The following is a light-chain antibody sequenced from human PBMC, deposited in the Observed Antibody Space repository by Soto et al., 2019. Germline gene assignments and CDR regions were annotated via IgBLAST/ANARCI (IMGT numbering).Light chain of an antibody. V-gene: IGLV2-14*01. CDR2: EVX. CDR1: SSDVGGYNY. CDR3: SSYTSSSTPYVV. J-gene: IGLJ2*01. Sequence: QSALTQPASVSGSPGQSITISCTGTSSDVGGYNYVSWYQQHPGKAHKLLFYEVXXXXXXXXXXFXXSKSGNTASLTISGLXAEXXXXYYCSSYTSSSTPYVVFGGGTKVTVL.